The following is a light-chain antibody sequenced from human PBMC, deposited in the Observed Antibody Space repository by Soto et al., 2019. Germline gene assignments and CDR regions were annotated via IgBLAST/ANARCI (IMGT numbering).Light chain of an antibody. CDR3: MQALQTPYT. CDR2: LGF. J-gene: IGKJ2*01. CDR1: QRLLHSNGNNF. V-gene: IGKV2-28*01. Sequence: EIVLTQYPPSLTVTPGEPASISCRSSQRLLHSNGNNFLDWYLQKPGQSPQLLIYLGFNRASGVPDRVSGSGAGTDFTLKISRVEAEDVGVYYCMQALQTPYTFGQGTKVDIK.